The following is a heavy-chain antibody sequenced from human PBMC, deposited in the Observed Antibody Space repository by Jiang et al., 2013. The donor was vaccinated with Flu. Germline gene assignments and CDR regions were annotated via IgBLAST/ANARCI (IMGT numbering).Heavy chain of an antibody. Sequence: QLLESGGGLVQPGGSLRLSCVASGFPFNHFAMNWVRQAPGKGLEWVSGISGSGSGTYYADSVKGRFIISRDNSKNTLYLQLNSLRGEDTAVFYCAKAMNTNYYGSGSYGAFHIWGQGTMVTVSS. CDR2: ISGSGSGT. J-gene: IGHJ3*02. CDR3: AKAMNTNYYGSGSYGAFHI. D-gene: IGHD3-10*01. V-gene: IGHV3-23*01. CDR1: GFPFNHFA.